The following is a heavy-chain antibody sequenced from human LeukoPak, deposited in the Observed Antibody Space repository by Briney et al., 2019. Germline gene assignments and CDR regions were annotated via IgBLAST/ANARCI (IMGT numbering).Heavy chain of an antibody. CDR2: ISAYNGNT. D-gene: IGHD3-10*01. CDR1: GYTFTSYG. V-gene: IGHV1-18*01. Sequence: ASVKVSCKASGYTFTSYGISWVRQAPGQGLEWMGWISAYNGNTNYAQKLQGRVTMTTDTATDTANMELRSLRCSDPAWIYSSREYYGHNDSWGQGTLVTVSS. J-gene: IGHJ4*02. CDR3: SREYYGHNDS.